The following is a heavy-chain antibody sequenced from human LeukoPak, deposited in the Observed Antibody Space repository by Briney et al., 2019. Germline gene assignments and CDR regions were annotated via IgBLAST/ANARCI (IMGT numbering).Heavy chain of an antibody. Sequence: PGGSLRPSCAASGFPFSSYAMSWVRQAPGKGLEWVSAISGSGGRTYYADSVKGRFTISRDNSKNTLYLQMNSLRAEDTAVYYCANIGGGSSYYYWGQGTLVTVSS. CDR3: ANIGGGSSYYY. CDR2: ISGSGGRT. D-gene: IGHD6-6*01. V-gene: IGHV3-23*01. CDR1: GFPFSSYA. J-gene: IGHJ4*02.